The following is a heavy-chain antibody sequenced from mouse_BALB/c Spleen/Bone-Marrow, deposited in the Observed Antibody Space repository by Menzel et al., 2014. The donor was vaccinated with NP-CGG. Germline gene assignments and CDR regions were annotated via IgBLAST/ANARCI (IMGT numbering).Heavy chain of an antibody. V-gene: IGHV2-9*02. J-gene: IGHJ3*01. CDR2: IWAGGSP. Sequence: VQGVESGPGLVAPSQSLSITCTVSGFSLTSYGVHWVRQPPGKGLEWLGVIWAGGSPNYNSALMSRLSSSKDNSKSQVFLKMNSLQTDDTAMYYCASPIYYDCLLCAYWGQGTLVTVSA. CDR3: ASPIYYDCLLCAY. D-gene: IGHD2-4*01. CDR1: GFSLTSYG.